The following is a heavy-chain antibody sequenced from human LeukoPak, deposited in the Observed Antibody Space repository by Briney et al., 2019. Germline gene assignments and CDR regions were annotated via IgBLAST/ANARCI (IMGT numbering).Heavy chain of an antibody. Sequence: SETLSLTCTVSGGSISIYYWTWIRQPPGKGLEWIGYIYYSGSTNYNPSLKSRVTVSVDTSKSQFSLKLRSVTAADTAVYYCARVRDSSGWCDFDYWGQGTLVTVSS. J-gene: IGHJ4*02. CDR3: ARVRDSSGWCDFDY. CDR1: GGSISIYY. CDR2: IYYSGST. V-gene: IGHV4-59*08. D-gene: IGHD6-19*01.